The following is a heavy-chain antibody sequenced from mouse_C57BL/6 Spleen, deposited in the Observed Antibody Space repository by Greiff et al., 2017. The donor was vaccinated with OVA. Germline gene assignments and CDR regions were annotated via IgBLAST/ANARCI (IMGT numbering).Heavy chain of an antibody. CDR1: GFTFSSYT. V-gene: IGHV5-9*01. CDR2: ISGGGGNT. D-gene: IGHD1-1*01. CDR3: ARHEDYGSSYYFDY. Sequence: EVQLVESGGGLVKPGGSLKLSCAASGFTFSSYTMSWVRQTPEKRLEWVATISGGGGNTYYPDSVKGRFTISRDNAKNTLYLQMSSLRSEDTALYYCARHEDYGSSYYFDYWGQGTTLTVSS. J-gene: IGHJ2*01.